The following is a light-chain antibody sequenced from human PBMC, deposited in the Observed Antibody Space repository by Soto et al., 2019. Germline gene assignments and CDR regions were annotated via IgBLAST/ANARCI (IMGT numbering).Light chain of an antibody. Sequence: EIVLTQSPATLSLSPGERATLSCRASQSVSSYLAWYQQKPGQAPRLLIYDASNRATGIPARFSGSGSGTDFALTISSLEPEEFAVYYCQHRSNWLFTFGPGTKVDIK. J-gene: IGKJ3*01. CDR2: DAS. V-gene: IGKV3-11*01. CDR3: QHRSNWLFT. CDR1: QSVSSY.